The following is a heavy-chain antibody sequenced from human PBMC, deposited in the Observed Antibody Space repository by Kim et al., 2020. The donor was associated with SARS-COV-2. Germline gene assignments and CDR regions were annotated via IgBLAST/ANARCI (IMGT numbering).Heavy chain of an antibody. D-gene: IGHD3-22*01. J-gene: IGHJ4*02. CDR2: TNGDGSTT. CDR3: ARRYYDSRGYYYFDA. V-gene: IGHV3-74*01. CDR1: GFTFRTYW. Sequence: GGSLILSCAASGFTFRTYWMHWVRQAPGKGLVWVSRTNGDGSTTNYADSVKGRFTISRDNAKNTLYLQLNSLRAEDTAIYYCARRYYDSRGYYYFDAWGQGTLVTVSS.